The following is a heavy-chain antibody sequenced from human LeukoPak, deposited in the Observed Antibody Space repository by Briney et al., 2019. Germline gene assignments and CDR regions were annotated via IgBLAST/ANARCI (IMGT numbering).Heavy chain of an antibody. J-gene: IGHJ4*02. Sequence: SVKVSCKASGGTFSSYAISWVRQAPGQGLEWMGGIIPIFGTANYAQKFQGRVTITADESTSTAYMELSSLRSEDTAVCYCARGSRERFLEPNDYWGQGTLVTVSS. CDR3: ARGSRERFLEPNDY. CDR2: IIPIFGTA. CDR1: GGTFSSYA. D-gene: IGHD3-3*01. V-gene: IGHV1-69*01.